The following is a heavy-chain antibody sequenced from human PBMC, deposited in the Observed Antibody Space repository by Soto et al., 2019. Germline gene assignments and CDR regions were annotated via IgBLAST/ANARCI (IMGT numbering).Heavy chain of an antibody. J-gene: IGHJ4*02. CDR1: GYSFTSYW. D-gene: IGHD6-13*01. V-gene: IGHV5-51*01. CDR3: ASPLKAPAGPFDN. Sequence: PGESLKISCKGSGYSFTSYWIGWVRQMPGKGLEWMGIIYPGDSDTRYSPSFQGQVTISADKSISTAYLQWSSLKASETAMYNRASPLKAPAGPFDNGGQETRFTLP. CDR2: IYPGDSDT.